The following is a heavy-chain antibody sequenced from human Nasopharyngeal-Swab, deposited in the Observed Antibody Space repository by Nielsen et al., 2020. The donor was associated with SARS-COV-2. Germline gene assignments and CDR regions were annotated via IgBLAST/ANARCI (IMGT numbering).Heavy chain of an antibody. CDR2: LYYSGSP. CDR3: ARPNTPEDIVVVPAAIAFDI. D-gene: IGHD2-2*01. V-gene: IGHV4-39*01. Sequence: WIREPPGKGVEWIGSLYYSGSPYQNPSLKSRVTISVDTPKHQFSLKLSSVTAADTAVYYCARPNTPEDIVVVPAAIAFDIWGQGTMVTVSS. J-gene: IGHJ3*02.